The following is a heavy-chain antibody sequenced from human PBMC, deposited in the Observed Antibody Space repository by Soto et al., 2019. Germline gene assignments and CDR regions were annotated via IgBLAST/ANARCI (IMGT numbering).Heavy chain of an antibody. V-gene: IGHV1-18*01. Sequence: WASVKVSCKASGYTFTSYCISWVRQAPGQGLEWMGWISAYNGNTNYAQKLQGRVTMTTDTSTSTAYMELRSLRSDDTVVYYCARARGLRFLEWPPGYWGQGTLVTVSS. J-gene: IGHJ4*02. CDR1: GYTFTSYC. CDR2: ISAYNGNT. D-gene: IGHD3-3*01. CDR3: ARARGLRFLEWPPGY.